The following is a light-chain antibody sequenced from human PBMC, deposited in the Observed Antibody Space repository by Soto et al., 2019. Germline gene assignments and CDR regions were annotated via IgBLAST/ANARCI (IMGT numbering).Light chain of an antibody. V-gene: IGKV3-15*01. CDR1: QSVSNY. Sequence: EIVLTQYTATLSLSPGERVTLSFRASQSVSNYLAWYQQKPGQAPRLLIYGASTRATGIPARFSGSGSGTEFTLTISSLQSDDFALYYCQQYHNWPTFGQGTRLEIK. CDR3: QQYHNWPT. J-gene: IGKJ5*01. CDR2: GAS.